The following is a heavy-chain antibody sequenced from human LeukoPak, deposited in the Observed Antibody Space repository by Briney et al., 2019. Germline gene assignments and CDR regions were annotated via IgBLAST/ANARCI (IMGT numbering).Heavy chain of an antibody. V-gene: IGHV1-46*01. CDR3: TRDLDGSGWFRGMGD. CDR1: GYIFIDYY. J-gene: IGHJ4*02. Sequence: GASVKVSCKRSGYIFIDYYMHWVRQAPGQGREWMGIINPSGGTTTDAQKFQGRLSMTRDTPTSTAYMELGSLRFDDTALYYCTRDLDGSGWFRGMGDWGQGTLVTVSS. CDR2: INPSGGTT. D-gene: IGHD6-19*01.